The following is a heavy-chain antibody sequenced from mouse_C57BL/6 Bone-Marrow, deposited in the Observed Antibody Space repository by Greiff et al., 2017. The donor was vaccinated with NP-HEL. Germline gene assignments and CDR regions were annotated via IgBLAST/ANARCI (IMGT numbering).Heavy chain of an antibody. CDR2: IDPENGDT. CDR3: TRLRKDY. V-gene: IGHV14-4*01. CDR1: GFNIKDDY. Sequence: EVKLQESGAELVRPGASVKLSCTASGFNIKDDYMHWVKQRPEQGLEWIGWIDPENGDTEYASKFQGKATITADTSSNTAYLQLSSLTSEDTAVYYCTRLRKDYWGQGTSVTVSS. J-gene: IGHJ4*01. D-gene: IGHD2-4*01.